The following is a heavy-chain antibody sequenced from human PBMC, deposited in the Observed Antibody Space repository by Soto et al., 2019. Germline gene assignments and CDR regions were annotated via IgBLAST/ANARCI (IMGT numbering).Heavy chain of an antibody. Sequence: EEQLLESGGGLVQPGGSLRLSCAASGFTFSNYAMSWVRQAPGKGLEWVSAMSGGGGSPSYADSVKGRFTISRDNSKNTLYLEMNSLRAEDTAVYYCTKLRTITTGASDCWGQGTLVTFSS. D-gene: IGHD1-1*01. CDR3: TKLRTITTGASDC. V-gene: IGHV3-23*01. CDR1: GFTFSNYA. J-gene: IGHJ4*02. CDR2: MSGGGGSP.